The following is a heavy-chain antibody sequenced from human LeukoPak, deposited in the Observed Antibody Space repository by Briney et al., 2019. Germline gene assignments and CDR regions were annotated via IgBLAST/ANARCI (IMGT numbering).Heavy chain of an antibody. J-gene: IGHJ4*02. V-gene: IGHV3-21*01. CDR2: ISSSSSYI. CDR1: GFTFSSYS. D-gene: IGHD6-19*01. CDR3: ARGVAGLFDY. Sequence: GGSLRLSCAASGFTFSSYSMNWVRQAPGKGLEWVSSISSSSSYIYHADSVKGRFTISRDNAKNSLYLQMNSLRAEDTAVYYCARGVAGLFDYWGQGTLVTVSS.